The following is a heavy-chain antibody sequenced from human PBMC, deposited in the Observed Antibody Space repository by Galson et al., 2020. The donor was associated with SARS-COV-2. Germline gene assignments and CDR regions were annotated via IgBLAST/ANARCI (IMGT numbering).Heavy chain of an antibody. CDR2: VAPGGSRT. D-gene: IGHD4-4*01. V-gene: IGHV3-13*01. J-gene: IGHJ3*01. CDR1: GFSFSIYD. Sequence: GESLKISCAASGFSFSIYDMHWVRQVAGKGLEWVSCVAPGGSRTYYPASVRGRFTVSREDAENSVYLQMNSLTAGDSGVYYCVREGQGDYNDAVDVWGQWTMVTVSS. CDR3: VREGQGDYNDAVDV.